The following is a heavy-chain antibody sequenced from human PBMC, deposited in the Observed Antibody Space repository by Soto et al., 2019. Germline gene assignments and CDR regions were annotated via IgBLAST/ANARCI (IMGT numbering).Heavy chain of an antibody. Sequence: GASVKVSCKASGYTFTSYGISWVRQAPGQGLEWMGWISAYNGNTNYAQKLQGRVTMTTDTSTSTAYMELRSLRSEDTAVYYCAADPNSGSYYYFDYWGQGTLVTVSS. J-gene: IGHJ4*02. V-gene: IGHV1-18*01. CDR1: GYTFTSYG. D-gene: IGHD1-26*01. CDR3: AADPNSGSYYYFDY. CDR2: ISAYNGNT.